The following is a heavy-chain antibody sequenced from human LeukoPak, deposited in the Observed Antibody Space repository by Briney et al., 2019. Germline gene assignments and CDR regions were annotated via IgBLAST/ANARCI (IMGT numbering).Heavy chain of an antibody. D-gene: IGHD3-22*01. Sequence: PSGTLSLTCTVSGGSISSYYWSWIRQPPGKGLEWIGYIYYSGSTNYNPSLKSRVTISVDTSKNQFSLKLSSVTAADTAVYYCARASYYYDSSGRGYYMDVWGKGTTVTVSS. CDR2: IYYSGST. J-gene: IGHJ6*03. V-gene: IGHV4-59*01. CDR3: ARASYYYDSSGRGYYMDV. CDR1: GGSISSYY.